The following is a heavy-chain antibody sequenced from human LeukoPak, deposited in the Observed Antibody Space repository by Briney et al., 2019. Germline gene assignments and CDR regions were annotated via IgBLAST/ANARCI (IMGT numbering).Heavy chain of an antibody. Sequence: SETLSLTCTVSGGSISSSSYYWSWIRQPPGKGLEWIGYIYYSGSTYYNPSLKSRVTISVDTSKNQFSLKLSSVTAADTAVYYCARDSPVGMIVDAFDIWGQGTMVTVSS. CDR3: ARDSPVGMIVDAFDI. V-gene: IGHV4-30-4*08. J-gene: IGHJ3*02. CDR2: IYYSGST. CDR1: GGSISSSSYY. D-gene: IGHD3-22*01.